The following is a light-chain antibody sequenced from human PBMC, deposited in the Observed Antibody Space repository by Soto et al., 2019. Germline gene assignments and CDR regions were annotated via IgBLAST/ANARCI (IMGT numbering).Light chain of an antibody. V-gene: IGKV3-15*01. CDR2: DAS. CDR1: QSISSN. CDR3: QQYNNWPTWT. Sequence: EIVLTQSPATLSLSPGERATLSCRASQSISSNLAWYQQKPGQAPRLLIYDASTRATGIPARFSGSGSGTEFTLSISSLQSEDFAVYYCQQYNNWPTWTFGQGTKVDIK. J-gene: IGKJ1*01.